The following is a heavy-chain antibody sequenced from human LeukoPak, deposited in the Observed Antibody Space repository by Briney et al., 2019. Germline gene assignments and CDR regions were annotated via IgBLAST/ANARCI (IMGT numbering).Heavy chain of an antibody. D-gene: IGHD3-16*01. CDR2: IKQDGSEG. V-gene: IGHV3-7*01. CDR1: GFTVSSNY. CDR3: ARLNFWSNSYAAPFDS. J-gene: IGHJ4*02. Sequence: PGGSLRLSCAASGFTVSSNYMSWVRQAPGKGLEWVANIKQDGSEGYYMDSVKGRFTISRDNAKNLLFLQMNSLRPDDTAVYYCARLNFWSNSYAAPFDSWGQGSLVTVSS.